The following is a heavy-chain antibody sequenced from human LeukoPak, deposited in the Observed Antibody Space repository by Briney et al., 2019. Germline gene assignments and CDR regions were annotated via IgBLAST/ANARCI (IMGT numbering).Heavy chain of an antibody. CDR3: AAKLRPDDPFNI. V-gene: IGHV4-59*03. Sequence: PSETLSLTCTVSGGSISSYYWNWIRQPPGKGLEWIGYIYYNGNTKYNSSLGVTLSIDTSKNQFSLKLSSVTAADTAVYYCAAKLRPDDPFNIWGQGTMVTVSS. J-gene: IGHJ3*02. CDR2: IYYNGNT. D-gene: IGHD1-1*01. CDR1: GGSISSYY.